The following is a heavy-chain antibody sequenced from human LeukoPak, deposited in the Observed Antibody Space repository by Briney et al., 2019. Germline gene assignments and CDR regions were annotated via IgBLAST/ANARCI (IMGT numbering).Heavy chain of an antibody. J-gene: IGHJ4*02. CDR1: GFTFSSYW. Sequence: GGSLRLSCAASGFTFSSYWMHWVRQAPGKGLVWVSRINSDGSSTSYADSVKGRFTISRDNAKNTLYLQMNSLRAEDTAVYYCARDGGAPDILTGYLHVWGYSSGWRVDYWGQGTLVTVSS. D-gene: IGHD3-9*01. CDR2: INSDGSST. V-gene: IGHV3-74*01. CDR3: ARDGGAPDILTGYLHVWGYSSGWRVDY.